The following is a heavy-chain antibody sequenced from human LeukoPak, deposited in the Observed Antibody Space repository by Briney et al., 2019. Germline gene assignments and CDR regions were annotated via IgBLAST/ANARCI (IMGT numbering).Heavy chain of an antibody. Sequence: ASVTVSCKASGYTFTVYYMHWVRQPPGQGLEWMGWINTYSGSTNYAQKFQGRVTMTSDTSSSTAYMELSRLRSDDTAVYYCARVAGYRDYYYYYMDVWGKGTTVSVS. CDR2: INTYSGST. D-gene: IGHD5-12*01. CDR1: GYTFTVYY. V-gene: IGHV1-2*02. CDR3: ARVAGYRDYYYYYMDV. J-gene: IGHJ6*03.